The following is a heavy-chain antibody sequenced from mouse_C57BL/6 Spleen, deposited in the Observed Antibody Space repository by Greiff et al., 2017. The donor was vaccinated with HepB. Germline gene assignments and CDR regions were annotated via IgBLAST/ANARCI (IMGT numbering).Heavy chain of an antibody. Sequence: EVKLVESGGGLVQPGGSLKLSCAASGFTFSDYYMYWVRQTPEKRLEWVAYISNGGGSTYYPDTVKGRFTISRDNAKNTLYLQMSRLKSEDTAMYYCARGEDDGPPFAYWGQGTLVTVSA. V-gene: IGHV5-12*01. D-gene: IGHD2-3*01. CDR1: GFTFSDYY. J-gene: IGHJ3*01. CDR3: ARGEDDGPPFAY. CDR2: ISNGGGST.